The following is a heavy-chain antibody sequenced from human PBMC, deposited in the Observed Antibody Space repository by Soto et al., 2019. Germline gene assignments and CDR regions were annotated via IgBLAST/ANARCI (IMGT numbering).Heavy chain of an antibody. V-gene: IGHV4-30-4*01. D-gene: IGHD2-15*01. CDR3: ARVGRYCSGGSCRTFDY. J-gene: IGHJ4*02. CDR1: GGSISSGDYY. CDR2: IYYSGST. Sequence: SETLSLSCTVSGGSISSGDYYWSWIRQPPGKGLEWIGYIYYSGSTYYNPSLKSRVTISVDTSKNQFSLKLSSVTAADTAVYYCARVGRYCSGGSCRTFDYWGQGTLVTVSS.